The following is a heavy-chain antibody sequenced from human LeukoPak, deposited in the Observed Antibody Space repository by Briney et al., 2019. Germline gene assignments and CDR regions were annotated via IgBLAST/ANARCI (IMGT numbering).Heavy chain of an antibody. CDR1: GGSISSGGYS. J-gene: IGHJ4*02. CDR2: INHSGST. Sequence: PSETLSLTCAVSGGSISSGGYSWSWIRQPPGKGLEWIGEINHSGSTNYNPSLKSRVTISVDTSKNQFSLKLSSVTAADTAVYYCARAVGYYYISIGYFDYWGQGTLVTVSS. CDR3: ARAVGYYYISIGYFDY. V-gene: IGHV4-34*01. D-gene: IGHD3-22*01.